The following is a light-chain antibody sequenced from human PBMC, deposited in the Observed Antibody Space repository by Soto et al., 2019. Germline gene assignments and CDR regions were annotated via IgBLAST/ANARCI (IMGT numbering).Light chain of an antibody. CDR3: QQYYSYPTT. Sequence: DIQMTQSPSTLSASVGDRVTITCRASQSISSWLAWYQQKPGKAPKLLSYKASTLQSGVPSRFSGSGSGTEFTLAISCLQSEDFATYSCQQYYSYPTTFGGGTKVEIK. CDR2: KAS. V-gene: IGKV1-5*03. J-gene: IGKJ4*01. CDR1: QSISSW.